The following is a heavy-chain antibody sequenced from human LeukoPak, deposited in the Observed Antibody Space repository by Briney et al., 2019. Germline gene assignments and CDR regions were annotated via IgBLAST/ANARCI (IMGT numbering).Heavy chain of an antibody. CDR1: GGTFSSYA. Sequence: ASVNVSCKASGGTFSSYAISWVRQAPGQGLEWMGGIIPIFGTANYAQKFQGRVTITTDESTSTAYMELSSRRSEDTAVYYCARGSEHYDYVWGSYRHGYFDYWGQGTLVTVSS. J-gene: IGHJ4*02. CDR2: IIPIFGTA. CDR3: ARGSEHYDYVWGSYRHGYFDY. V-gene: IGHV1-69*05. D-gene: IGHD3-16*02.